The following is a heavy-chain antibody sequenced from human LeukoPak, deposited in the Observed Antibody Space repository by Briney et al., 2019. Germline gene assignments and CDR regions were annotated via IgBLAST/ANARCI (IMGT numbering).Heavy chain of an antibody. V-gene: IGHV3-30-3*01. CDR1: GFTFSSYA. D-gene: IGHD5-12*01. Sequence: GRSLRLSCAASGFTFSSYAMHWVRQAPGKGLEWVAVISYDGSNKYYADSVKGRFTISRANSKNTLYLQMNSLRAEDTAVYYCARSATIGLDYWGQGTLVTVSS. CDR2: ISYDGSNK. CDR3: ARSATIGLDY. J-gene: IGHJ4*02.